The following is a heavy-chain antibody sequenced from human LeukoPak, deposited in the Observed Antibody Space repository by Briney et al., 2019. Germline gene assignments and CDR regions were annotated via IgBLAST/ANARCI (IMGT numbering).Heavy chain of an antibody. CDR3: AKAPVTTCSGAYCYPFDY. Sequence: GGSLRLSCAASGFTLSSYAMSWVRQGPGKGLEWVSAISVSGNTYHADSVKGRFTISRDSSKNTLYLQMNSLRVEDAAVYYCAKAPVTTCSGAYCYPFDYWGQGTLVTVSS. V-gene: IGHV3-23*01. CDR2: ISVSGNT. CDR1: GFTLSSYA. D-gene: IGHD2-15*01. J-gene: IGHJ4*02.